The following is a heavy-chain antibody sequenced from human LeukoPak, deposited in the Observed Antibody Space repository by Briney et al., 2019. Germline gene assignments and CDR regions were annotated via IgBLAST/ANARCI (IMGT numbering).Heavy chain of an antibody. CDR1: GFSFSSYG. D-gene: IGHD5-18*01. Sequence: GGSLRLSCAGSGFSFSSYGMHWVRQAPGKGLEWMAFIRSDGSNKYYADSVKGRFTISRDNSKNTLYLQMNSLRSEDTAVYYCARDRYRYSYGGSFDYWAQGTLVTVSS. J-gene: IGHJ4*02. V-gene: IGHV3-30*02. CDR3: ARDRYRYSYGGSFDY. CDR2: IRSDGSNK.